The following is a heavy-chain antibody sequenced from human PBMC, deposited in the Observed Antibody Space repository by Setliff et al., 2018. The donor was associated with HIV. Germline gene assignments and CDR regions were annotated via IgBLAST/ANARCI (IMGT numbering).Heavy chain of an antibody. CDR1: GYTFSDYY. D-gene: IGHD6-13*01. V-gene: IGHV1-69-2*01. J-gene: IGHJ4*02. Sequence: ASVKVSCKVSGYTFSDYYMRWVQQAPGKGLEWMGLVDPEGGKTIYAENFQGRVTITADTSTDTTYMKLSSLRSEDTAVYYCATGRIPGIPAVIVYWGQGTLVTVSS. CDR3: ATGRIPGIPAVIVY. CDR2: VDPEGGKT.